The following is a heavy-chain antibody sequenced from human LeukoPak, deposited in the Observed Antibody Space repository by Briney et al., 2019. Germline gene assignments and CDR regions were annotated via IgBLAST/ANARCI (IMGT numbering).Heavy chain of an antibody. CDR3: ARMLRGAYYFDY. CDR2: INHSGRT. D-gene: IGHD2-8*01. J-gene: IGHJ4*02. V-gene: IGHV4-34*01. CDR1: GGSFSDYF. Sequence: PSETLSLTCAVYGGSFSDYFWGWIRQPPGKGLEWIGEINHSGRTYYNPSLKSRVTISVDTSKNQFSLNLSSVTAADTAVYYCARMLRGAYYFDYWGQGTLVTVSS.